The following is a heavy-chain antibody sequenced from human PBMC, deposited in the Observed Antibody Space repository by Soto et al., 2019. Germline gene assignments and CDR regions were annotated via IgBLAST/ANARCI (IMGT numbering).Heavy chain of an antibody. D-gene: IGHD3-3*01. Sequence: LKLSCAASGFTFDDYAMHWVRHAPGKGLEWVSGISWNSDSIGYADSVKGRFTISRDNAKNSLYLQMDSLRADDTALYYCAKDKVIFGVGNHNCDHWGQGTLVTVSS. CDR2: ISWNSDSI. CDR3: AKDKVIFGVGNHNCDH. CDR1: GFTFDDYA. V-gene: IGHV3-9*01. J-gene: IGHJ4*02.